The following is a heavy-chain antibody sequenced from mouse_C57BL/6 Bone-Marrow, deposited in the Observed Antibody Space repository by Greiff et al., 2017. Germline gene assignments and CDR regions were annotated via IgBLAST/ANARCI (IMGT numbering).Heavy chain of an antibody. D-gene: IGHD1-1*02. V-gene: IGHV1-53*01. CDR1: GYTFTSYW. J-gene: IGHJ4*01. CDR2: INPSNGGT. Sequence: QVQLQQPGTELVKPGASVKLSCKASGYTFTSYWMHWVKQRPGQGLEWIGNINPSNGGTNYNEKFKSKATLTVDKSSSTAYLQLSRLTSEDSAVYYCARSNYQFYYYAMDNWGQGTSVTVSS. CDR3: ARSNYQFYYYAMDN.